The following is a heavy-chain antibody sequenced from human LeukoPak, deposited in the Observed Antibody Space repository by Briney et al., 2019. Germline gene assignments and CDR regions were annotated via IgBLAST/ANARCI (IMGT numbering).Heavy chain of an antibody. D-gene: IGHD3-3*01. J-gene: IGHJ5*02. CDR3: AQTHYDFWSGYYTVWFDP. CDR1: GYTFTGYY. Sequence: ASVKVSCKASGYTFTGYYMHWVRQAPGQGLEWMGRINPNSGGTNYAQKFQGRVTMTRDTSISTAYMELSSLRSEDTAVYYCAQTHYDFWSGYYTVWFDPWGQGTLVTVSS. CDR2: INPNSGGT. V-gene: IGHV1-2*06.